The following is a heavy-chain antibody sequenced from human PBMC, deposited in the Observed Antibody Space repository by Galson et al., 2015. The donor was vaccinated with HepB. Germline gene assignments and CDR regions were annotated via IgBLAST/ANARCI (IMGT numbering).Heavy chain of an antibody. Sequence: SVKVSCKVSGYTLAELSMHWVRQAPGKGLEWMGGFDPEDGETIYAQKFQGRVTMTEDTSTDTAYMELSSLRSEDTAVYYCATDLRDFWSGNDAFDIWGQGTMVTVSS. V-gene: IGHV1-24*01. CDR2: FDPEDGET. CDR3: ATDLRDFWSGNDAFDI. D-gene: IGHD3-3*01. J-gene: IGHJ3*02. CDR1: GYTLAELS.